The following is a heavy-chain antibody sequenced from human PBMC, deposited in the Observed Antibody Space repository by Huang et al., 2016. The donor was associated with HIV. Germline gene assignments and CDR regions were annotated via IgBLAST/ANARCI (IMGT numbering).Heavy chain of an antibody. D-gene: IGHD3-9*01. V-gene: IGHV4-59*02. Sequence: QVQLQESGPGLVKPSETLSLACSVSGDSVINHYWNWIRQPPGKGWEWIGRIYSSGTTIDNPSLKNRVSFALDTSKNQFALNVTSVTAADTAVYYCARGFDILVDRFDFWGQGTLVTVSS. CDR3: ARGFDILVDRFDF. J-gene: IGHJ4*02. CDR1: GDSVINHY. CDR2: IYSSGTT.